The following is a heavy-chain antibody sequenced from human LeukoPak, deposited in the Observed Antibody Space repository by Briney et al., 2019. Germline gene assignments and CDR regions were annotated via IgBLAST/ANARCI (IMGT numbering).Heavy chain of an antibody. CDR2: ISGSGGNT. Sequence: GGSLRLSCTASGFTFSNYAMSWVRQAPGKGPEWVSAISGSGGNTHYADSVRGRFTISRDNSKNTLYLQMNSLRAEDTAVYYCAKDLRIQLWSPSFDYWGQGTLVTVSS. CDR3: AKDLRIQLWSPSFDY. CDR1: GFTFSNYA. J-gene: IGHJ4*02. V-gene: IGHV3-23*01. D-gene: IGHD5-18*01.